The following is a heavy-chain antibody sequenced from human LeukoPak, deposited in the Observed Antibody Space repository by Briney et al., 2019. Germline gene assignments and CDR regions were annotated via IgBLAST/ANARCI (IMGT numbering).Heavy chain of an antibody. J-gene: IGHJ5*02. CDR1: GFTFSSYN. CDR2: ISSSSSSI. V-gene: IGHV3-21*01. Sequence: GGSLRLSCAASGFTFSSYNMNWVRQAPGKGLEWVSSISSSSSSIYYADSVRGRFTISRDNAKNSLYLQMNSLRAEDTAVYYCARGPVPSTSTTWGQGTLVTVS. D-gene: IGHD2-2*01. CDR3: ARGPVPSTSTT.